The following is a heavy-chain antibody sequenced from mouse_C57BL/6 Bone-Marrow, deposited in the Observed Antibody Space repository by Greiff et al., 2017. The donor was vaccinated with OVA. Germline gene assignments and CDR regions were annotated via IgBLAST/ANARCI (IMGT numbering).Heavy chain of an antibody. CDR1: GYAFSSYW. Sequence: QVHVKQSGAELVKPGASVKISCKASGYAFSSYWMNWVKQRPGKGLEWIGQIYPGDGDTNYNGKFKGKATLTADKSSSTAYMQLSSLTSEDSAVYFCARSRLPPFDYWGQGTTLTVSS. CDR3: ARSRLPPFDY. CDR2: IYPGDGDT. J-gene: IGHJ2*01. D-gene: IGHD2-1*01. V-gene: IGHV1-80*01.